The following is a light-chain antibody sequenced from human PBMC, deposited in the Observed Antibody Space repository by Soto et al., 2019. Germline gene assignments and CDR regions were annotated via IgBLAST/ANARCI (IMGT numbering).Light chain of an antibody. CDR3: QQYGGSPRT. CDR1: QSVSSSY. CDR2: GAS. Sequence: EIVLTQSPGTLSLSPGERATLSCRASQSVSSSYLAWYQHKPGQAPRLLIYGASSRATGIPDRFSGSGSGTDFTVTISRLEPEDFAVYYCQQYGGSPRTFGQGTKVEVK. J-gene: IGKJ1*01. V-gene: IGKV3-20*01.